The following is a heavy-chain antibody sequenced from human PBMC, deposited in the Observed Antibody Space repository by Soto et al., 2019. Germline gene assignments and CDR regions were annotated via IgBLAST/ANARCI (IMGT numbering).Heavy chain of an antibody. CDR2: MNPNSGNT. Sequence: ASVKGCCKASGYTFTRYDINWVRQATGQGLEGMGWMNPNSGNTGYAQKFQGRVTMTRNTSISTAYMELSSLRSEDTAVYYCARGRKRYCSSTSCYEGCWFDPWGQGTLVTVSS. CDR1: GYTFTRYD. D-gene: IGHD2-2*01. CDR3: ARGRKRYCSSTSCYEGCWFDP. J-gene: IGHJ5*02. V-gene: IGHV1-8*01.